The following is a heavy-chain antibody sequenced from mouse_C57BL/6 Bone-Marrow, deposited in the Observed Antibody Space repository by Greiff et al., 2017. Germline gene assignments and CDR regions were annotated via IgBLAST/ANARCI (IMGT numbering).Heavy chain of an antibody. CDR3: ANTYGSSLYFDY. Sequence: EVMLVESGGGLVKPGGSLKLSCAASGFTFSDYGMHWVRQAPEKGLEWVAYISSGSSTIYYADTVKGRFTISRDNAKNTLFLQMTSLRSEDTAMYYCANTYGSSLYFDYWGQGTTLTVSS. CDR1: GFTFSDYG. V-gene: IGHV5-17*01. J-gene: IGHJ2*01. D-gene: IGHD1-1*01. CDR2: ISSGSSTI.